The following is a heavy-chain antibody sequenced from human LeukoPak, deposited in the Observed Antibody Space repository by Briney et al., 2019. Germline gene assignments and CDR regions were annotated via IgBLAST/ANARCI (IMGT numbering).Heavy chain of an antibody. D-gene: IGHD3-22*01. J-gene: IGHJ4*02. Sequence: GGSLRLSCAASGFTFSSYGMHWVRQAPGKGLEWVAFIRYDGSNKYYADSVKGRFTISRDNSKNTLYLQMNSLRAEDTAVYYCARGGYDSSGYYGDYFDYWGQGTLVTVSS. CDR1: GFTFSSYG. CDR3: ARGGYDSSGYYGDYFDY. CDR2: IRYDGSNK. V-gene: IGHV3-30*02.